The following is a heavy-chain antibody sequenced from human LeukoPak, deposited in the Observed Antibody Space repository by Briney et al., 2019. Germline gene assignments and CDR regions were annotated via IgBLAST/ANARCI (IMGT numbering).Heavy chain of an antibody. CDR2: FDPEDGET. D-gene: IGHD4-23*01. CDR1: GYTLTELS. V-gene: IGHV1-24*01. J-gene: IGHJ4*02. Sequence: ASVKVSCKVSGYTLTELSMHWVRQAPGKWLELMGGFDPEDGETIYAQTFQGRVTMTEDTSTDTAYMELSSLRSEDTAVYYCATQYGGNSAVFDYWGQGTLVTVSS. CDR3: ATQYGGNSAVFDY.